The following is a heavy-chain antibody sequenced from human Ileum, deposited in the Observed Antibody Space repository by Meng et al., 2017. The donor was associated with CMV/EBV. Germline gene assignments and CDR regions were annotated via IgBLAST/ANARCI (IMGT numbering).Heavy chain of an antibody. CDR2: IWYDGSNK. CDR1: GFTFSSYG. V-gene: IGHV3-33*01. CDR3: ARGSPGFSGMDV. D-gene: IGHD1-1*01. Sequence: GESLKISCAASGFTFSSYGMHWVRQAPGKGLEWVAVIWYDGSNKYYADSVKGRFTISRDNSKNTLYLQMNSLRAEDTAVYYCARGSPGFSGMDVWGHGTTVTVSS. J-gene: IGHJ6*02.